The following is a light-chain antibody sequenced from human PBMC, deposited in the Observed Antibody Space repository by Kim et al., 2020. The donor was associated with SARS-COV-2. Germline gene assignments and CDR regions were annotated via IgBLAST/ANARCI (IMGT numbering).Light chain of an antibody. CDR3: MQGTLWPYT. CDR1: QSLVYSDGNTY. J-gene: IGKJ2*01. CDR2: TVS. V-gene: IGKV2-30*01. Sequence: DAVLTQSPLSLPVTLGQPASISCRSSQSLVYSDGNTYLNWFHQRPGQSPRRLIYTVSNRDSGVPDRFSGSGSGTSFTLKISRVEAEDVGVYYCMQGTLWPYTFGQGTKLEI.